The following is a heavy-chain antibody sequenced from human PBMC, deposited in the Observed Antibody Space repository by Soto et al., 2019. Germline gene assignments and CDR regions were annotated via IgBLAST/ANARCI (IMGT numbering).Heavy chain of an antibody. Sequence: QVQLQQWGAGLLKPSETLSLTCAVYGGSLSGYQWTWIRQTPGKGLEWIGEINDSGNINYNPSLKSRVTIFLDTPRKQISLKLSSVTAEDSAVYYCARGLILWFGELSRRGGYYYYMDVWGKGTTVTVSS. V-gene: IGHV4-34*01. CDR1: GGSLSGYQ. CDR3: ARGLILWFGELSRRGGYYYYMDV. CDR2: INDSGNI. J-gene: IGHJ6*03. D-gene: IGHD3-10*01.